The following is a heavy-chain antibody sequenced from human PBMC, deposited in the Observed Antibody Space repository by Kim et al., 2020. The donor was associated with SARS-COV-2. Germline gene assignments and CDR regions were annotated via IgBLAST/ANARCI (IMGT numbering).Heavy chain of an antibody. J-gene: IGHJ4*02. D-gene: IGHD3-22*01. Sequence: VKGRFTISRDDSKNTLYLQMNSLKTEDTAVYYCTTAGAGTDYYDSNSDYWGQGTLVTVSS. CDR3: TTAGAGTDYYDSNSDY. V-gene: IGHV3-15*01.